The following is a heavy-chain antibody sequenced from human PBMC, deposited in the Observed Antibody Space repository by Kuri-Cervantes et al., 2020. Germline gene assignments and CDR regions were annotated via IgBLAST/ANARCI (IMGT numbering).Heavy chain of an antibody. D-gene: IGHD2-2*01. V-gene: IGHV3-11*04. CDR2: ISSSGSTI. J-gene: IGHJ4*02. CDR3: TGGWSCSSPSCSGRKY. CDR1: GFTFSDYY. Sequence: GESLKISCAASGFTFSDYYMSWIRQAPGKGLEWVSYISSSGSTIYYADSVKGRFTISRDNAKNSLYLQMNSLRAEDTAVYYCTGGWSCSSPSCSGRKYWGQGTLVTVSS.